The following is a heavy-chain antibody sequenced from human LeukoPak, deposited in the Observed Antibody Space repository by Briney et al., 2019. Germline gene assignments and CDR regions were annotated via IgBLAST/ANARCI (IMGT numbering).Heavy chain of an antibody. Sequence: SETLSLTCTVPGGSLSSYYWSWIRQPPGKGLEWIGHIFNSGSDNYNPSLKSRVTISVDTSKNQLSLKLSSVTAAATAVYYCARESGGSYDLGDDFDIWGQGTMVTVSS. D-gene: IGHD1-26*01. J-gene: IGHJ3*02. CDR1: GGSLSSYY. V-gene: IGHV4-59*01. CDR2: IFNSGSD. CDR3: ARESGGSYDLGDDFDI.